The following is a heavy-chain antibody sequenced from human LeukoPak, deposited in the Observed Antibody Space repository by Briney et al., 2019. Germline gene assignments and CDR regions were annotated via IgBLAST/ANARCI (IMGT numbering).Heavy chain of an antibody. CDR3: AKVRGTYSSGYFFDY. CDR1: GFTFDNYG. V-gene: IGHV3-9*01. Sequence: GGSLRLSCAASGFTFDNYGMHWVRQAPGKGLEWVSIISWNSGYIGYADSVKGRFTISRDNAKKSLDLQMNSLRAEDTAFYYCAKVRGTYSSGYFFDYWGQGTLVTVSS. J-gene: IGHJ4*02. CDR2: ISWNSGYI. D-gene: IGHD6-19*01.